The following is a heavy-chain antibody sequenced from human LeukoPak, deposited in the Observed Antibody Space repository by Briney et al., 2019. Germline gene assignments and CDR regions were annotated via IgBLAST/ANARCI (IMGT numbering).Heavy chain of an antibody. D-gene: IGHD2-2*01. CDR2: IKQDGSEK. CDR1: GFTFSSYW. Sequence: GETLTLSCAASGFTFSSYWRSWVRQAPGKGLEWVGDIKQDGSEKYYVDSVKGSFTISRDNAKNSLYLTMNSLRAEDTAVYSCARAYQNTYGTSYYYYYMDVWGKGTTVTVSS. J-gene: IGHJ6*03. V-gene: IGHV3-7*01. CDR3: ARAYQNTYGTSYYYYYMDV.